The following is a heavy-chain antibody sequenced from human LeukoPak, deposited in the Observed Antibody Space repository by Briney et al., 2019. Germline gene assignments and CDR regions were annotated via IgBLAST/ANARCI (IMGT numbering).Heavy chain of an antibody. CDR2: IYHSGST. Sequence: PSETLSLTCTVSGGSISSGGYYWSWIRQPPGKGLEWIGYIYHSGSTYYNPSLKSRVTISVDRSKNQFSLKLSSVTAADTAVYYCARMGVVWLPFDYWGQGTLVTVSS. CDR1: GGSISSGGYY. V-gene: IGHV4-30-2*01. J-gene: IGHJ4*02. D-gene: IGHD3-10*01. CDR3: ARMGVVWLPFDY.